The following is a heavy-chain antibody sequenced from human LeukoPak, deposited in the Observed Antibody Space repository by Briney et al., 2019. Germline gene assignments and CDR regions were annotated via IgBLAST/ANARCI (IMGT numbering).Heavy chain of an antibody. V-gene: IGHV4-59*12. CDR3: ARGLNNYDSSAYDAFDI. D-gene: IGHD3-22*01. CDR1: GGSISGYY. J-gene: IGHJ3*02. Sequence: SETLSVTCTVSGGSISGYYWSWIRQPPGKGVEWIGYIYYSGSTNYNPSLKSRVTISVDTSKNQFSLKLSSVTAADTAVYYCARGLNNYDSSAYDAFDIWGQGTMVTVSS. CDR2: IYYSGST.